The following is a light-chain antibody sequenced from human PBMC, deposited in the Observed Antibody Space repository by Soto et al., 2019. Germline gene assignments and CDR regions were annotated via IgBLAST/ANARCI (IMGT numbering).Light chain of an antibody. CDR3: QQYDNWPPIT. Sequence: EIVMTQSPVTLSFSPCEIATLSCSSSQSVSSNYLAWYQQKPGQAPRLLIYAASTRATGIPARFSGSGSGTDFTLTISSLQSEDFAVYYCQQYDNWPPITFGQGTRLEIK. J-gene: IGKJ5*01. V-gene: IGKV3-15*01. CDR2: AAS. CDR1: QSVSSN.